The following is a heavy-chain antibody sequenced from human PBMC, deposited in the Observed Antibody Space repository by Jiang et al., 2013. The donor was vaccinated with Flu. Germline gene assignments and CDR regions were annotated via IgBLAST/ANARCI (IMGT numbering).Heavy chain of an antibody. V-gene: IGHV3-7*01. CDR3: ASVTHNYYDSSEPNRPPPMIIFDAFDI. J-gene: IGHJ3*02. D-gene: IGHD3-22*01. CDR1: GFTFSSYW. Sequence: LVQPGGSLRLSCAASGFTFSSYWMSWVRQAPGKGLEWVANIKQDGSEKYYVDSVKGRFTISRDNAKNSLYLQMNSLRAEDTAVYYCASVTHNYYDSSEPNRPPPMIIFDAFDIWGQGTMVTVSS. CDR2: IKQDGSEK.